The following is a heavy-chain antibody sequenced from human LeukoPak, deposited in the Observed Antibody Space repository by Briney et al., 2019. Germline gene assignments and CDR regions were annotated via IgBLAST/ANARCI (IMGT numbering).Heavy chain of an antibody. V-gene: IGHV3-23*01. J-gene: IGHJ4*02. CDR2: ISRSGDIT. CDR1: GAAFSKYG. CDR3: ATEGFYF. Sequence: GGSLGLSCAASGAAFSKYGMKWVRQAAGAGLEYISGISRSGDITHYADSVKGRFTISRDNVKNTPYLQMNSLRAEDTALYYCATEGFYFWGPGTQVTVSS.